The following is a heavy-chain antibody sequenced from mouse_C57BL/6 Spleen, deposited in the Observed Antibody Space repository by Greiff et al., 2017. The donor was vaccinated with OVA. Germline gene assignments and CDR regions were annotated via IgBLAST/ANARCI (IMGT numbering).Heavy chain of an antibody. J-gene: IGHJ2*01. D-gene: IGHD1-1*01. CDR3: ARRYGSGLDY. CDR2: IDPSDSYT. V-gene: IGHV1-69*01. Sequence: VQLQQPGAELVMPGASVKLSCKASGYTFTSYWMHWVKQRPGQGLEWIGEIDPSDSYTNYNQKFKGKSTLTVDKSSSTAYMQLSSLTSEDSAVYYCARRYGSGLDYWGQGTTLTVSS. CDR1: GYTFTSYW.